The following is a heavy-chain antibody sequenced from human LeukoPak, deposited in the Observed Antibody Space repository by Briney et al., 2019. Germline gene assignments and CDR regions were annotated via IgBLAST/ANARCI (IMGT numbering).Heavy chain of an antibody. CDR3: AAQPCINGICYLDY. CDR2: ISYHARDQ. V-gene: IGHV3-30*04. D-gene: IGHD2-8*01. J-gene: IGHJ4*02. CDR1: GFTFSDHA. Sequence: GGSLRLSCTASGFTFSDHAMHWVRQAPGKGLEWVAVISYHARDQFYADSVKGRFTVSRDNSRNILYLQMNSLRAEDSAVYYCAAQPCINGICYLDYWGQGALVTVSS.